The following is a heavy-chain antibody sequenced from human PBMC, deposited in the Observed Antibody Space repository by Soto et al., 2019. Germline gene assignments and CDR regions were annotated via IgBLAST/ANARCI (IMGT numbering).Heavy chain of an antibody. D-gene: IGHD3-10*01. J-gene: IGHJ6*02. Sequence: GGSLRLSCAASGFTFSSYAMHWVRQAPGKGLEWVAVISYDGSNKYYADSVKGRFTISRDNSKNTLYLQMNSLRAEDTAMYYCARDRFPYGMDVWGQGTTVTVSS. V-gene: IGHV3-30-3*01. CDR2: ISYDGSNK. CDR3: ARDRFPYGMDV. CDR1: GFTFSSYA.